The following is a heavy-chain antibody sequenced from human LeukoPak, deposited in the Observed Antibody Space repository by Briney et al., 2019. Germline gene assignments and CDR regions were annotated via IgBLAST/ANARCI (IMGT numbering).Heavy chain of an antibody. Sequence: SETLSLTCTVSGGSISSSSYYWGWIRQPPGKGLEWIGSIYYSGSTYYNPSLTSRVTISVATSKNQFSLKLSSVTAADTAVYYCARPSITMVRGFDPWGQGTLVTVSS. J-gene: IGHJ5*02. CDR1: GGSISSSSYY. CDR3: ARPSITMVRGFDP. V-gene: IGHV4-39*01. CDR2: IYYSGST. D-gene: IGHD3-10*01.